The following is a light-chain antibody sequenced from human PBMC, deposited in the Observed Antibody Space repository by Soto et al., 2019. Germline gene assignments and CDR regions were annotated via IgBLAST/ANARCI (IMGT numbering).Light chain of an antibody. Sequence: ETVLTQSPGTLSLSPGERATLSCRASQSLGSDYLAWYQQKPSQAPRLLIYGVSSRATDIPDRFSGSGSGTDFTLTISRLEQEDFAMYYCQLYGTSRAFGQGTKV. J-gene: IGKJ1*01. CDR3: QLYGTSRA. CDR2: GVS. CDR1: QSLGSDY. V-gene: IGKV3-20*01.